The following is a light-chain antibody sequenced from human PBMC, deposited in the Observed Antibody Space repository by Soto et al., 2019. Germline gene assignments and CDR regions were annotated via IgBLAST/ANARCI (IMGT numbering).Light chain of an antibody. J-gene: IGKJ3*01. CDR2: GAS. Sequence: EIVLTQSPGTLSLSPGERATLSCRASQSVSSNYLAWYQQRPGQAPRLLIYGASSRATGIPYRFSGSGSGTDFTFTNSRLEPEDGAVYYCQQYGSSPFIFGPETKVHIK. CDR1: QSVSSNY. V-gene: IGKV3-20*01. CDR3: QQYGSSPFI.